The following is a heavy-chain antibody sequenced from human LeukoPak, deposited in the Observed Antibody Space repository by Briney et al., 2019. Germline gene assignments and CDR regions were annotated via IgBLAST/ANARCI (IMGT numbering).Heavy chain of an antibody. CDR3: AKDERNWNYNLASQTYD. J-gene: IGHJ4*02. D-gene: IGHD1-7*01. CDR2: IFSGGTT. Sequence: AGGSLRLSCAASGVTVNSNYMSWVRQAPGKGLDWVAVIFSGGTTYYADSVKGRFTVSRDNSKNTLYLQMSSLRAEDTAVYYCAKDERNWNYNLASQTYDWGQGTLVTVSS. V-gene: IGHV3-53*01. CDR1: GVTVNSNY.